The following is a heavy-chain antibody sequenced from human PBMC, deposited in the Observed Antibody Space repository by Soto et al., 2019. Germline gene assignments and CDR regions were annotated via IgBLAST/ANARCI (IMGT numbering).Heavy chain of an antibody. D-gene: IGHD6-13*01. V-gene: IGHV4-59*01. CDR3: ARATGLAAPFYV. CDR1: GGSISSYY. J-gene: IGHJ6*02. CDR2: IYYTGST. Sequence: SETLSVTCTVSGGSISSYYWSWIRQPPGKGLEWIAYIYYTGSTNYNPSLKSRVTISVDTSKKQFSLNLSSVTAADTAVYYCARATGLAAPFYVWRQGTTVTVSS.